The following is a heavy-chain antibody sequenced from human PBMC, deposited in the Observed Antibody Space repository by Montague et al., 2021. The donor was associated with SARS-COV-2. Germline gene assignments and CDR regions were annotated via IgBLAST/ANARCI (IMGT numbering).Heavy chain of an antibody. CDR3: ARIRDYDILTGSYSGFDY. D-gene: IGHD3-9*01. CDR2: IDWDDDK. Sequence: PAVVKPTQTLTLTCTFSGFSLSTSGMCVSWIRQPPGKALEWLALIDWDDDKYYSTSLKTRLTISKDTSKNQVVLTMTNMDPVDTATYYCARIRDYDILTGSYSGFDYWGQGTLVTVSS. J-gene: IGHJ4*02. CDR1: GFSLSTSGMC. V-gene: IGHV2-70*01.